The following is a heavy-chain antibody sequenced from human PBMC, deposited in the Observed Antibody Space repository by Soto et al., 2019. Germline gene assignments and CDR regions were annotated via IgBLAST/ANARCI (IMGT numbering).Heavy chain of an antibody. CDR3: AKSRARNRVSGVVLETSWFDP. V-gene: IGHV4-4*02. Sequence: SETLSLTCAVSGGSISNDNWWSWVRQSPGKGLEWLGEINHSGSTNYNPSLKSRVTISVDMSRNQFSLTLTSVTAADTAMYYCAKSRARNRVSGVVLETSWFDPWGPGTLVTVSS. CDR2: INHSGST. D-gene: IGHD3-3*01. J-gene: IGHJ5*02. CDR1: GGSISNDNW.